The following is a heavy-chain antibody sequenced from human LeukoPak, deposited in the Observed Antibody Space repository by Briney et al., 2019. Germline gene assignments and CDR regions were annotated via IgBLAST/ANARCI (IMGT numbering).Heavy chain of an antibody. CDR1: GYTFTGYY. Sequence: SVKVSCKASGYTFTGYYMHWVRQAPGQGLEWMGGIIPIFGTANYQQKFQGRVTITADASTSTAYMSLSSLRFEDTAVYYCARASSDDTAMATPFAYWGQGTLVTVSS. CDR2: IIPIFGTA. V-gene: IGHV1-69*13. CDR3: ARASSDDTAMATPFAY. D-gene: IGHD5-18*01. J-gene: IGHJ4*02.